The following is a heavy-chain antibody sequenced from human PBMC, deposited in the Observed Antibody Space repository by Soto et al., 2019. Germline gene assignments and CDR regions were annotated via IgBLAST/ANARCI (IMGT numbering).Heavy chain of an antibody. J-gene: IGHJ5*01. D-gene: IGHD3-10*01. CDR2: ISSNGGTT. Sequence: EVQLAESGGGMVQPGGSLRLSCVASGFTFSSYDMHWVRQAPGKGLEYVSSISSNGGTTYYGNSVKGRFTISRDNSKNTLYLQMGSLSAEDMAAYYCVRLKSGKYDSWGQGTLVTVSS. CDR1: GFTFSSYD. CDR3: VRLKSGKYDS. V-gene: IGHV3-64*01.